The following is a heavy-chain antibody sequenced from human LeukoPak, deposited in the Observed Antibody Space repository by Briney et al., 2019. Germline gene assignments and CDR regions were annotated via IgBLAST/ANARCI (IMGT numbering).Heavy chain of an antibody. CDR3: AKDSHWILFDD. V-gene: IGHV3-21*04. CDR2: ITSGSSYI. J-gene: IGHJ4*02. Sequence: PGGSLRLSCAASGFSFSTYNMNWVRQAPGQRLEWVSSITSGSSYIYYADSVKGRFTISRDNSKNTLYLQMNSLRDEDTAVYYCAKDSHWILFDDWGQGTLVTVSS. D-gene: IGHD2-2*03. CDR1: GFSFSTYN.